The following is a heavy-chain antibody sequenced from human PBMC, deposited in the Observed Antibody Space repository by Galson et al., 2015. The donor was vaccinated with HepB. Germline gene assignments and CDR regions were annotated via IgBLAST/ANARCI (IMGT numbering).Heavy chain of an antibody. D-gene: IGHD3-22*01. V-gene: IGHV4-59*01. CDR2: IYYTGST. Sequence: ETLSLTCTVSGGSISSYYWSWIRQPPGKGLEWIGYIYYTGSTNYNPSLKSRVTISVDTSKNQFSLKLSSVTAADTAVYYCARVSVYYYDSSGYYSPLFDYWGQGTLVTVSS. J-gene: IGHJ4*02. CDR3: ARVSVYYYDSSGYYSPLFDY. CDR1: GGSISSYY.